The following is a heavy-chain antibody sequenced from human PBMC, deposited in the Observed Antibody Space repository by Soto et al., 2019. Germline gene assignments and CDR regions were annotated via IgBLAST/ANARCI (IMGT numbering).Heavy chain of an antibody. CDR2: INPSGGGT. D-gene: IGHD3-3*01. V-gene: IGHV1-46*01. CDR1: GYTFTSHY. Sequence: ASVKVSCKASGYTFTSHYFHWVRQAPGQGLEWMGIINPSGGGTSYAQKFQGQVTISADKSISTAYLQWSSLKASDTAMYYCARTRSLLDTYYYFYALDVWGQGTPVTVSS. J-gene: IGHJ6*02. CDR3: ARTRSLLDTYYYFYALDV.